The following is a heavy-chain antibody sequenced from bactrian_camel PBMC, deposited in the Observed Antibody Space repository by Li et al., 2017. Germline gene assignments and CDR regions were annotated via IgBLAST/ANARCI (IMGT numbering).Heavy chain of an antibody. J-gene: IGHJ4*01. V-gene: IGHV3S31*01. Sequence: VQLVESGGGLVQPGGSLRLSCATSAFAVSSRFTFSNYAMTWVRQAPEKGLEWVSSISMDGSSTEYAGDLKGRFTISRDNAKNTLYLQLNNLKAEDTAMYFCASLYNRYYGQGTQVTVS. CDR1: AFAVSSRFTFSNYA. CDR2: ISMDGSST. D-gene: IGHD5*01.